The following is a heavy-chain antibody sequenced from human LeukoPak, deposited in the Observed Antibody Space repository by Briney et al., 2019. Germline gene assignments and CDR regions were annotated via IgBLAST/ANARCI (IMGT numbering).Heavy chain of an antibody. CDR3: AKRGVVIRVILVGFHKEAYYFDS. V-gene: IGHV3-23*01. J-gene: IGHJ4*02. CDR2: ISDSGGRT. Sequence: GGSLRLSCAVSGITLSNYVMSWVRQAPGKGLEWVAGISDSGGRTNYADSVKGGFTISRDNPKNTLYLQINSLRAEDTAVYFCAKRGVVIRVILVGFHKEAYYFDSWGQGALVTVSS. D-gene: IGHD3-22*01. CDR1: GITLSNYV.